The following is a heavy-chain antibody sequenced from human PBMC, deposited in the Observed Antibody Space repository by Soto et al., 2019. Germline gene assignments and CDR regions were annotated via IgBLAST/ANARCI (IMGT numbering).Heavy chain of an antibody. D-gene: IGHD2-2*01. CDR1: GYTLTELS. Sequence: GASVKVSCKVSGYTLTELSMHWVRQAPGRGLEWMAGFDPEDGGTIYAQKFQGRVTMTSDTSTSTVYMELSSLRSEDTAVYYCASTGVDSRLAYWGQGTLVTVSS. CDR2: FDPEDGGT. J-gene: IGHJ4*02. CDR3: ASTGVDSRLAY. V-gene: IGHV1-24*01.